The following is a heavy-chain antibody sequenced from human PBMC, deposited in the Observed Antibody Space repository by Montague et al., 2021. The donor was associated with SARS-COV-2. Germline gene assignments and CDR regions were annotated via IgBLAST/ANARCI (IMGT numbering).Heavy chain of an antibody. D-gene: IGHD3-22*01. CDR1: GFTFGSYS. V-gene: IGHV3-21*01. CDR3: ARDGDYYDSSGILDY. J-gene: IGHJ4*02. Sequence: SLRLSCAASGFTFGSYSMNWVRQAPGKGLEWVSSISSSSSYIYYADSVKGRFTISRDNAKNSLYLQMNSLRAEDTAVYYCARDGDYYDSSGILDYWGQGTLVTVSS. CDR2: ISSSSSYI.